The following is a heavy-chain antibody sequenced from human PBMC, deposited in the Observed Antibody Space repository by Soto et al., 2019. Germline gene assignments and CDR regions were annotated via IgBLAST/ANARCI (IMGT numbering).Heavy chain of an antibody. CDR1: GYTFTGYA. Sequence: QVQLVQSGAEEKKPGASVKVSCKASGYTFTGYAMHWVRQAPGQRLEWMGWINAGNGNTKYSQKFQGRVTITRDTSARKAYMELSSLRSEDTAVYYCARAVAVAADFDYRGQGTLVTVSS. CDR2: INAGNGNT. CDR3: ARAVAVAADFDY. D-gene: IGHD6-19*01. V-gene: IGHV1-3*05. J-gene: IGHJ4*02.